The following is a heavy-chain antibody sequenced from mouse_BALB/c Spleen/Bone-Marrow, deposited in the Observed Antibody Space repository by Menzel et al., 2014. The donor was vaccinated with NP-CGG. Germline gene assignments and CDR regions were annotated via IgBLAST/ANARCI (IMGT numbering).Heavy chain of an antibody. D-gene: IGHD1-1*01. CDR3: ARDYHGSTSYYYAMDY. CDR1: GYSFTGYT. Sequence: VHVKQSGPELVKPGASMKISCKTSGYSFTGYTMNWVKQSHGKNLEWIGLINPYNGGTSYNQNFKGKATLTVDKSSSTAYMELLSLTSEDSAVYYCARDYHGSTSYYYAMDYWGQGTSVTVSS. V-gene: IGHV1-18*01. J-gene: IGHJ4*01. CDR2: INPYNGGT.